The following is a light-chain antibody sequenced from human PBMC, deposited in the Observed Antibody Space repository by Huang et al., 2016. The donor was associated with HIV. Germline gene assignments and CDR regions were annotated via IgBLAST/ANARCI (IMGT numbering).Light chain of an antibody. J-gene: IGKJ1*01. CDR1: QSLVYSDGNTY. Sequence: DVVMTQSPLSLPVTLGQPASISCRSSQSLVYSDGNTYLSWFHQGPGQSPRRLIYKVSDRDSGVPDRFSGSGSGTDFTLKISRVEAEDVGIYYCMEGTHWPWAFSQGTTVDI. CDR2: KVS. CDR3: MEGTHWPWA. V-gene: IGKV2-30*01.